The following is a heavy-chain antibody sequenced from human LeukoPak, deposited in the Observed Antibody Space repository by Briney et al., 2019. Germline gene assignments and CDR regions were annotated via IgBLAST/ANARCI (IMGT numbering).Heavy chain of an antibody. Sequence: GGSLRLSCAASGFTFSSYSMNWVRQAPGKGLEWVSSISSSSSYIYYADSVKGRLTISRDNAKNSLYLQMNSLRAEDMAVYYCARDQGSYGSGSYYDYWGQGTLVTVSS. V-gene: IGHV3-21*01. CDR2: ISSSSSYI. CDR1: GFTFSSYS. D-gene: IGHD3-10*01. CDR3: ARDQGSYGSGSYYDY. J-gene: IGHJ4*02.